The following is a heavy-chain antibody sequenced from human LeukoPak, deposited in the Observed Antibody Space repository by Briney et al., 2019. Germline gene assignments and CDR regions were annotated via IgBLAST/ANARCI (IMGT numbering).Heavy chain of an antibody. D-gene: IGHD3-16*01. CDR1: ADSLTELS. CDR3: AGGGSNDAFDI. J-gene: IGHJ3*02. V-gene: IGHV1-24*01. CDR2: LDLGHGET. Sequence: ASVKVSCKVSADSLTELSIHWVRQLPGKGLEWMGRLDLGHGETIYAQSFQGRLTMTEDTSTDTAYMQLSSLTSEDTAVYYCAGGGSNDAFDIWGQGTMVTVSS.